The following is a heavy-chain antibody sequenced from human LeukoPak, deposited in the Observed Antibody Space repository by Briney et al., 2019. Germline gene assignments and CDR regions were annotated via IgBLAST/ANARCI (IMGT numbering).Heavy chain of an antibody. V-gene: IGHV3-30*18. J-gene: IGHJ5*02. CDR3: AKDRSLTYYYGSGSYDNWFDP. Sequence: QPGGSLRLSCAASGFTFSSYGMHWVRQAPGKGLEWVAVISYDGSNKYYADSVKGRFTISRDNSKNTLYLRMNSLRAEDTAVYYCAKDRSLTYYYGSGSYDNWFDPWGQGTLVTVSS. CDR1: GFTFSSYG. D-gene: IGHD3-10*01. CDR2: ISYDGSNK.